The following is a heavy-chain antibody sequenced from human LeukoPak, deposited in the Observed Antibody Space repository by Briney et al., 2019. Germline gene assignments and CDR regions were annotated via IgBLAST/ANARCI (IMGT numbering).Heavy chain of an antibody. J-gene: IGHJ4*02. CDR3: ARRRCSSGCYYFDY. CDR2: ISSSGSTI. CDR1: GFTFSDYY. D-gene: IGHD3-22*01. V-gene: IGHV3-11*01. Sequence: GRSLRLSCAASGFTFSDYYMSWIRQAPGKGLEWVSYISSSGSTIYYADSVKGRFTISRDNAKNSLYLQMNSLRAEDTAVYYCARRRCSSGCYYFDYWGQGTLVTVSS.